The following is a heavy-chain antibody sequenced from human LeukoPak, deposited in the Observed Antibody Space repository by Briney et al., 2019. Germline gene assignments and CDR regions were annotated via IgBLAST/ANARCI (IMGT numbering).Heavy chain of an antibody. J-gene: IGHJ5*02. D-gene: IGHD6-19*01. Sequence: TGGSLRLSCAASGFTFSSYGMHWVRQAPGKGLEWVANIKQDGSEKYYVDSVKGRFTISRDNAKNSLYLQMNSLRAEDTAVYYCARDRWQWLPWGQGTLVTVSS. CDR2: IKQDGSEK. CDR3: ARDRWQWLP. CDR1: GFTFSSYG. V-gene: IGHV3-7*01.